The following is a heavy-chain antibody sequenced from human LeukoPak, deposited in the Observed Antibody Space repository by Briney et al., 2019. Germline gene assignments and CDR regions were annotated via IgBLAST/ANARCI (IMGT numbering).Heavy chain of an antibody. Sequence: GASVKVSCKASGYTFTSYDINWVRQATGQGLEWMGWISAYNGNTNYAQKLQGRVTMTTDTSTSTAYMELRSLRSDDTAVYYCARDWGGYFDWLLSSSLYYYYYVDVWGKGTTVTVSS. CDR1: GYTFTSYD. CDR3: ARDWGGYFDWLLSSSLYYYYYVDV. D-gene: IGHD3-9*01. J-gene: IGHJ6*03. V-gene: IGHV1-18*01. CDR2: ISAYNGNT.